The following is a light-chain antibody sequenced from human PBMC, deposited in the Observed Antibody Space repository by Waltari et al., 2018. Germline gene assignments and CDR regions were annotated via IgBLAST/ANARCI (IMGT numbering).Light chain of an antibody. CDR3: QQYNGWPQT. Sequence: EIVMTQSPATLSVSPGDRATLSCRASQIVSSNLAWYQQHPGQAPRLLIYAASTRATGVPARFSGSGSGTDFTLTISSLQSEDFAVYYCQQYNGWPQTFGQGTKVEI. J-gene: IGKJ1*01. V-gene: IGKV3-15*01. CDR2: AAS. CDR1: QIVSSN.